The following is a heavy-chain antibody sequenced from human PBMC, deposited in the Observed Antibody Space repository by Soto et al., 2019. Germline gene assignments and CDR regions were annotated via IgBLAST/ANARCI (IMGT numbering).Heavy chain of an antibody. D-gene: IGHD4-17*01. Sequence: QVQLVQSGAEVKKPGASVKVSCKASGYTFNSYDINWVRQATGKGLVWMGWMNPNSGNTGYAQNFQGRVTMTRNTSISTAYMELSSVRSEDTAVYYCARTLYGDNLDYWGQGTLVTVSS. CDR3: ARTLYGDNLDY. V-gene: IGHV1-8*01. CDR2: MNPNSGNT. J-gene: IGHJ4*02. CDR1: GYTFNSYD.